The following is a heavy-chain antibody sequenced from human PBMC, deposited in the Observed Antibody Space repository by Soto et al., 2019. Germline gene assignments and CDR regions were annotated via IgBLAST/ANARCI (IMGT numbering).Heavy chain of an antibody. CDR2: IYYSGST. J-gene: IGHJ4*02. CDR3: ARQQGGYDSPFDY. Sequence: SETLSLTCTVSVGSISSSSYYWGWILQPPGKGLEWIGSIYYSGSTYYNPSLKGRVTISVDTSKNQFSLKLSSVTAADTAVYYCARQQGGYDSPFDYWGQGTLVTVS. V-gene: IGHV4-39*01. D-gene: IGHD5-12*01. CDR1: VGSISSSSYY.